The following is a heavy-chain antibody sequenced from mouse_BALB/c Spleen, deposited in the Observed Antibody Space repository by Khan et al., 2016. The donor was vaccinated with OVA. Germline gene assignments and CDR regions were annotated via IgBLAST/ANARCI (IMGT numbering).Heavy chain of an antibody. CDR1: GYSITSNYA. J-gene: IGHJ4*01. D-gene: IGHD1-1*01. V-gene: IGHV3-2*02. CDR2: ISYSGST. Sequence: EVQLQESGPGLVKPSQSLSLTCTVTGYSITSNYAWNWIWQFPGNKLEWMGYISYSGSTSYNPSLKSRISITRDTSKNQFFLQLSSVTTEDTATYYCARGNYYGYAMDYWGQGTSGTVSS. CDR3: ARGNYYGYAMDY.